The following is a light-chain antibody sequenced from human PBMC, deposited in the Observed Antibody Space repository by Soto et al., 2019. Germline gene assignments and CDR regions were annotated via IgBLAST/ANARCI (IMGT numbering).Light chain of an antibody. J-gene: IGLJ1*01. CDR1: SSDVGSY. Sequence: QSVLTQPASVSGSPGQSITISCTGTSSDVGSYVSWYQQHPGKAPKLIIYEGNERPSGVSNRFSGSKSANTASLTISGLQAEDEADYYCCSYAGSFIFVFGTGTKVTVL. CDR3: CSYAGSFIFV. CDR2: EGN. V-gene: IGLV2-23*03.